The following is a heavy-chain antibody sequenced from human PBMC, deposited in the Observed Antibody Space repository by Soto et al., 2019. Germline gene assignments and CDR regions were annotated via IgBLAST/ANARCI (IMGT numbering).Heavy chain of an antibody. D-gene: IGHD4-4*01. V-gene: IGHV6-1*01. J-gene: IGHJ4*02. CDR3: AREFFSNYEGGFDY. Sequence: KQSQTLSLTCAISGDSVSSNSAAWDWIRQSPSRGLEWLGRTYYRSKWYNDYAVSVKSRITINPDTSKNQFSLQLNSVTPEDTAVYYCAREFFSNYEGGFDYWGQGTLVTVSS. CDR1: GDSVSSNSAA. CDR2: TYYRSKWYN.